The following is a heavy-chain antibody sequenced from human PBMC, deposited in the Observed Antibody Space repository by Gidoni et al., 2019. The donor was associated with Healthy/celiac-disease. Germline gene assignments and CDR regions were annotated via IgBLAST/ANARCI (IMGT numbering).Heavy chain of an antibody. Sequence: QVQLVESGGGLVKPGGSLRLSCAASGFTFSDYYMRWIRQAPGKGLEWVSYISSSGSTIYYEDSVKGRFTISRDNAKNSLYLQMNSLRAEDTAVYYCARDSAYCGGDCYSYYYYMDVWGKGTTVTVSS. CDR1: GFTFSDYY. J-gene: IGHJ6*03. CDR3: ARDSAYCGGDCYSYYYYMDV. V-gene: IGHV3-11*01. D-gene: IGHD2-21*01. CDR2: ISSSGSTI.